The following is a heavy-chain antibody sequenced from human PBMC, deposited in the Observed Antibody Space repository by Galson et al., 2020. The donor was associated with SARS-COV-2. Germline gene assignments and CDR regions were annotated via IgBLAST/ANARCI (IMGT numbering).Heavy chain of an antibody. CDR1: GFTFSDYY. D-gene: IGHD6-13*01. CDR3: VRDVSAAGSHYYSGVDV. Sequence: GGSLKISCAASGFTFSDYYMSWIRQTPGKGLEWISYISSSGNDIKYADSVKGRFTVSRDNTKNSLSLQMNSLRAEDTAVYYCVRDVSAAGSHYYSGVDVWGQGTTVTVSS. V-gene: IGHV3-11*01. CDR2: ISSSGNDI. J-gene: IGHJ6*02.